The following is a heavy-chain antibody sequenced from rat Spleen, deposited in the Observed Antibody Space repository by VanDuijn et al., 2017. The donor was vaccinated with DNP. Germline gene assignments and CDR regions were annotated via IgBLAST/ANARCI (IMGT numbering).Heavy chain of an antibody. CDR1: GFTFSNYY. J-gene: IGHJ4*01. V-gene: IGHV5-25*01. Sequence: EVQLVESGGGLVQPGRSLKLSCVASGFTFSNYYMAWVRQAPKKGLEWVATITTSGSRTYYPDSVKGRFTISRDNAKNTLYLQMNSLRSEDTATYYCTRSYSSYPYGMDARGQGTSVTVSS. D-gene: IGHD1-2*01. CDR3: TRSYSSYPYGMDA. CDR2: ITTSGSRT.